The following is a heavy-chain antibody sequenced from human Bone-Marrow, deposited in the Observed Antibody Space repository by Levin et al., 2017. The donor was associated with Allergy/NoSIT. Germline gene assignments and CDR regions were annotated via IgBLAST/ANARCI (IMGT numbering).Heavy chain of an antibody. CDR1: GFTFSSYS. Sequence: GESLKISCAASGFTFSSYSMNWVRQAPGKGLEWVSSISSSSSYIYYADSVKGRFTISRDNAKNSLYLQMNSLRAEDTAVYYCARVLTGDGSGSYYSGMDVWGQGTTVTVSS. D-gene: IGHD3-10*01. J-gene: IGHJ6*02. CDR2: ISSSSSYI. CDR3: ARVLTGDGSGSYYSGMDV. V-gene: IGHV3-21*01.